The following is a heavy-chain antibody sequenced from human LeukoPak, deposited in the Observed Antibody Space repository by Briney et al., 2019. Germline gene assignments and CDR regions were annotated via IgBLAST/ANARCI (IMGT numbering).Heavy chain of an antibody. D-gene: IGHD1-26*01. CDR1: GYSISGGYY. J-gene: IGHJ4*02. CDR3: ARVSGSMRE. Sequence: SETLSLTCTVSGYSISGGYYWGWFRQPPGKGLEWIGSIYHSGSTYYNPSLKSRVTISVDTSKNQFSLKLSSVTAADTAVYYCARVSGSMREWGQGTLVTVSS. CDR2: IYHSGST. V-gene: IGHV4-38-2*02.